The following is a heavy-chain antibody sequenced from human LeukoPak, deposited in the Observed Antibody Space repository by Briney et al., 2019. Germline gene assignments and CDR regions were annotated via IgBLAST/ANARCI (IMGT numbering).Heavy chain of an antibody. J-gene: IGHJ4*02. Sequence: ASVKVSCKASGYTFTGYYIHWVRQAPGQGLEWMGLIKPNNGDTNYAQKFQGRVTMTRDTSITTAYMELNRLRSDDTAVYYCARVHQLRLPPDYWGQGTLVTVSS. V-gene: IGHV1-2*02. D-gene: IGHD2-2*01. CDR1: GYTFTGYY. CDR2: IKPNNGDT. CDR3: ARVHQLRLPPDY.